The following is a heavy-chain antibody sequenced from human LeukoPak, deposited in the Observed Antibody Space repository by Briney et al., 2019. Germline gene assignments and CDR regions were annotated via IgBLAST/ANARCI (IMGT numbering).Heavy chain of an antibody. J-gene: IGHJ4*02. V-gene: IGHV1-18*04. CDR3: ARDNSAGGYDAPGYFDY. D-gene: IGHD5-12*01. CDR2: ISAYNGNT. Sequence: ASVKVSCKASGYTFTSYGISWVRQAPGQGLEWMRWISAYNGNTNYAQKLQGRVTMTTDTSTSTAYMELRSLRSDDTAVYYCARDNSAGGYDAPGYFDYWGQGTLVTVSS. CDR1: GYTFTSYG.